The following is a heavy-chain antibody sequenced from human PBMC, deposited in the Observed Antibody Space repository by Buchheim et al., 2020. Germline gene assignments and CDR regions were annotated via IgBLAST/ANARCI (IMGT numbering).Heavy chain of an antibody. Sequence: QLQLQESGPGLVKPAETLSLTCTVSGVSITSTIYYWGWIRQPPGKGLEWIGSFFYSEKTYYNPSLKSRVTISVDTSKNKFSLNLNSVTAADTALYYCARLNYYDYSGFDCWGQGTL. CDR2: FFYSEKT. J-gene: IGHJ4*02. V-gene: IGHV4-39*01. CDR3: ARLNYYDYSGFDC. D-gene: IGHD3-22*01. CDR1: GVSITSTIYY.